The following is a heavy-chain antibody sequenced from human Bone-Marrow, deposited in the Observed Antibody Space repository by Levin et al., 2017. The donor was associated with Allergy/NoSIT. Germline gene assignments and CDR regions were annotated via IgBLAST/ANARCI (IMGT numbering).Heavy chain of an antibody. D-gene: IGHD6-25*01. V-gene: IGHV1-69*04. Sequence: SVKVSCKASGGTFSRYGISWVRQAPGQGLEWMGRIIPTIGITKYAQKFQGRVTNTADKSTSTAYMELNTQRDEDKALDYCGRFTPLGGAMSPTVLGGWRQGTLVTVSS. CDR1: GGTFSRYG. CDR3: GRFTPLGGAMSPTVLGG. J-gene: IGHJ4*02. CDR2: IIPTIGIT.